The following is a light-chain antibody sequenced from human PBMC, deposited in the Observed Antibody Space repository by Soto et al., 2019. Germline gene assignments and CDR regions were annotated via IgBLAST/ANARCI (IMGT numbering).Light chain of an antibody. V-gene: IGKV3-20*01. J-gene: IGKJ5*01. CDR3: QQYGSSPST. Sequence: IVLTQSPGTLSLSPGERAALSCRASQSVSSSYLAWYQQKPGQAPRLLIYGASSRATGIPDRFSGSGSGTDFTLTIIRLEPEDFAVYYCQQYGSSPSTFGQGTRLEIK. CDR1: QSVSSSY. CDR2: GAS.